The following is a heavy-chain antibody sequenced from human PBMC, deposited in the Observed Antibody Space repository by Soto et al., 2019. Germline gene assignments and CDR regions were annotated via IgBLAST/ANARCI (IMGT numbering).Heavy chain of an antibody. CDR1: GGSISNYY. J-gene: IGHJ6*02. V-gene: IGHV4-4*07. D-gene: IGHD4-4*01. CDR2: MYTSGST. CDR3: AREGYSANHSYYYTLDV. Sequence: SETLSLTCTVSGGSISNYYWTWIRQPAGKGLEWIGRMYTSGSTNYNPSLKSRVTMSVDTSKNQFSLKLSSVTAADTAVYYCAREGYSANHSYYYTLDVWGQGTTVTVSS.